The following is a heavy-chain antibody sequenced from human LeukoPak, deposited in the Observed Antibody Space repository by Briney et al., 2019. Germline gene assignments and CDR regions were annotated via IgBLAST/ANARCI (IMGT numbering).Heavy chain of an antibody. CDR2: ISSSSSTI. J-gene: IGHJ4*02. CDR3: ANNAVVVAAKGVFDY. CDR1: GFTFSSYS. D-gene: IGHD2-15*01. Sequence: PGGSLRLSCAASGFTFSSYSMNWVRQAPGKGLEWVSYISSSSSTIYYADSVKGRFTISRDNSKNTLYLQMNSLRAEDTAVYYCANNAVVVAAKGVFDYWGQGTLVTVSS. V-gene: IGHV3-48*01.